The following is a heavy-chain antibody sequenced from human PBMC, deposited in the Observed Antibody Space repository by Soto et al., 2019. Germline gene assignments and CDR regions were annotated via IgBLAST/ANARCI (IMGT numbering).Heavy chain of an antibody. V-gene: IGHV1-69*06. CDR3: VRVVAIPGYPDN. D-gene: IGHD5-12*01. CDR2: IVPTVDTS. J-gene: IGHJ4*02. CDR1: GATFSSYA. Sequence: SVWVSCKTSGATFSSYAITWVRQAPGQGLEWMGGIVPTVDTSTYAQKFQGRVTITADKFTNTVYMELSSLRSDDTAVYYCVRVVAIPGYPDNWGQGTLVTVSS.